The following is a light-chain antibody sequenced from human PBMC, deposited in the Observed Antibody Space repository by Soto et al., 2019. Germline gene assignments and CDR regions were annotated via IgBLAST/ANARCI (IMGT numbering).Light chain of an antibody. CDR2: GTS. CDR3: QQYTTSSLT. V-gene: IGKV3-20*01. Sequence: EVVMRQSPATLSVSPGERATLSCRASQSVGSSYLAWYQQKPGQAPRLLIYGTSSRATGIPDRFSGTGSGTDFILTISRLEPEDFAVYYCQQYTTSSLTFGGGTKVDIK. J-gene: IGKJ4*01. CDR1: QSVGSSY.